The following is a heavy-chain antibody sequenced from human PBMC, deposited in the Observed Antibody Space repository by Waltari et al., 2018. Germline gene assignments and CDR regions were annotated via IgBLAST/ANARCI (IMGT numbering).Heavy chain of an antibody. CDR1: GFTFSKFG. Sequence: QVNLVESGGGVVQPGGCLRLSCATYGFTFSKFGMHWVRQAPGKGLEWVALIWFDGSDKFYADSVRGRFTISRDNSARTLYLDMDSLRLDDTAMYYCAKDAFGNTYLDFWGQGTLVTVSS. V-gene: IGHV3-30*02. D-gene: IGHD2-2*02. J-gene: IGHJ4*02. CDR3: AKDAFGNTYLDF. CDR2: IWFDGSDK.